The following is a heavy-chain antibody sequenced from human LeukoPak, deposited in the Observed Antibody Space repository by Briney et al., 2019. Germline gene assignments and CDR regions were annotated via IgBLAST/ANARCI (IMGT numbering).Heavy chain of an antibody. CDR1: GGSISSYY. Sequence: SETLSLTCTVSGGSISSYYWSWIRQPPGKGLEWIGYIYYSGSTNYNPSLKSRVTISVDTSKNQFSLKLSSVTAADTAVYYCARLWFGADYYYGMDVWGQGTTVTVSS. CDR3: ARLWFGADYYYGMDV. D-gene: IGHD3-10*01. CDR2: IYYSGST. V-gene: IGHV4-59*08. J-gene: IGHJ6*02.